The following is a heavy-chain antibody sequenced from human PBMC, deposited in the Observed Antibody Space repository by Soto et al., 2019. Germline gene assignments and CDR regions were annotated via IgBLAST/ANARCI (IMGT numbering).Heavy chain of an antibody. CDR3: ARGAFEVVVAAGFGP. CDR1: GFTFSSYG. D-gene: IGHD2-15*01. V-gene: IGHV3-33*01. J-gene: IGHJ5*02. Sequence: GGSLRLSCAASGFTFSSYGMHWVRQAPGKGLEWVAVIWYDGSNKYYADSVKGRFTISRDNSKNTLYLQMNSLRAEDTAVYYCARGAFEVVVAAGFGPWGQGTLVTVSS. CDR2: IWYDGSNK.